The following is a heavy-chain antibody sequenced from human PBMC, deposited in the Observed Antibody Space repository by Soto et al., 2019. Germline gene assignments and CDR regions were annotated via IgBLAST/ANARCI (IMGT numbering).Heavy chain of an antibody. Sequence: ASVKVSCKASGYTFTGYYMHWVRQAPGQGLEWMGWINPNSGGTNYAQKFQGWVTMTRDTSISTAYMELSRLRSDDTAVYYCARNGGNCSGGSCYERYMDVWGKGITVTVSS. CDR2: INPNSGGT. CDR3: ARNGGNCSGGSCYERYMDV. J-gene: IGHJ6*03. D-gene: IGHD2-15*01. CDR1: GYTFTGYY. V-gene: IGHV1-2*04.